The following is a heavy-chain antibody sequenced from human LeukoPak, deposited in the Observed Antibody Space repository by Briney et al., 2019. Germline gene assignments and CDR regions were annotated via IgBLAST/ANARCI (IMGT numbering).Heavy chain of an antibody. CDR3: ARHVGEAYFDY. J-gene: IGHJ4*02. CDR2: IYHSGST. D-gene: IGHD3-16*01. CDR1: GASISTYY. V-gene: IGHV4-59*08. Sequence: SETLSLTCTVSGASISTYYWSWIRQPPGKGREWIGYIYHSGSTNYNPSLKSRVTISADTSKNQFSLNLSSVTAADTAVYCCARHVGEAYFDYWGQGTLVTVSS.